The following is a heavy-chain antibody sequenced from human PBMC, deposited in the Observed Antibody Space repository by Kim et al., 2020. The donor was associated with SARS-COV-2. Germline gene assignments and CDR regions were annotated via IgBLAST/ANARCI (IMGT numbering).Heavy chain of an antibody. CDR2: IYYSGST. V-gene: IGHV4-31*02. J-gene: IGHJ4*02. CDR3: ARSGIQLWLHYFDY. Sequence: WIRQHPGKGLEWIGYIYYSGSTYYNPSLKSRVTISVDTSKNQFSLKLSSVTAADTAVYYCARSGIQLWLHYFDYWGQGTLVTVSS. D-gene: IGHD5-18*01.